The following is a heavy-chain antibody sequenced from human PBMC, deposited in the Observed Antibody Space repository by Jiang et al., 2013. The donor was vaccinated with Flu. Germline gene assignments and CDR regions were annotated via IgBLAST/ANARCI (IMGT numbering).Heavy chain of an antibody. Sequence: LVKPSETLALICDVSGGSIGRSSFSWGWIRQPPGKGLEWIGSMSYSGTIFYSGKTYYNPSLESRVTVSVDTSKNQFSLKLNSVTAADTAVYYCARHDPDYWIGYYNFDVWGRGTLVTVSS. CDR2: MSYSGTIFYSGKT. CDR1: GGSIGRSSFS. CDR3: ARHDPDYWIGYYNFDV. V-gene: IGHV4-61*05. D-gene: IGHD3-3*01. J-gene: IGHJ2*01.